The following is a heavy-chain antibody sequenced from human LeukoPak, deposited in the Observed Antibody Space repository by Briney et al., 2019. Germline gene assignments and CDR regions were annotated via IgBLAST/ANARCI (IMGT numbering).Heavy chain of an antibody. CDR3: ARVRGSYLRYYFDY. J-gene: IGHJ4*02. CDR2: ISAYNGNT. CDR1: GYTFTSYG. Sequence: ASVKVSCKASGYTFTSYGISWVRQAPGQGLEWMGWISAYNGNTNYAQKLQGRVTMTTDTSTSTAFMELRSLRSDDTAVYYCARVRGSYLRYYFDYWGQGTLVTVSS. D-gene: IGHD1-26*01. V-gene: IGHV1-18*01.